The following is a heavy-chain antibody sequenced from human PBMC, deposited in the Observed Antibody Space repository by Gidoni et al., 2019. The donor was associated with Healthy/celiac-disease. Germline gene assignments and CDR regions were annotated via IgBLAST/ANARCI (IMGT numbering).Heavy chain of an antibody. Sequence: QLQLQESGPGLVKPSETLSLTCTVSGGSISSSSYYWGWIRQPPGKGLEWIGSIYYSGSTYYNPSLKSRVTISVDTSKNQFSLKLSSVTAADTAVYYCARPREQQLEFPFLSAYYFDYWGQGTLVTVSS. V-gene: IGHV4-39*01. CDR1: GGSISSSSYY. J-gene: IGHJ4*02. CDR2: IYYSGST. D-gene: IGHD6-13*01. CDR3: ARPREQQLEFPFLSAYYFDY.